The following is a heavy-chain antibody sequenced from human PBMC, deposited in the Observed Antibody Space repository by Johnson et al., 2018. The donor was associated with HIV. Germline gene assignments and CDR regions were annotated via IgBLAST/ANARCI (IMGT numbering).Heavy chain of an antibody. CDR3: AKDGLWMAFDI. D-gene: IGHD3-3*01. CDR1: GFTFSSYA. CDR2: ILYDGSNK. Sequence: QVQLVESGGGVVQPGRSLRLSCAASGFTFSSYAMHWVRQAPGKGLEWVALILYDGSNKYYADSVKGRFTISRDNSKNTLSLQMNSLRAEDTAVYFCAKDGLWMAFDIWGQGTMVTVSS. V-gene: IGHV3-30-3*01. J-gene: IGHJ3*02.